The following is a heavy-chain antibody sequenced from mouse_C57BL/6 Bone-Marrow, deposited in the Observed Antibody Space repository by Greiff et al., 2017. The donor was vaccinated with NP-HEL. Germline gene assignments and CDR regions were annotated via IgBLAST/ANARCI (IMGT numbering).Heavy chain of an antibody. Sequence: QVQLQQSGAELVRPGASVKLSCKASGYTFTDYYINWVKQRPGQGLEWIARIYPGSGNTYYNEKFKGKATLTAEKSSSTAYMQLSSLTSEDSAVYFCARVGFDYWGQGTTLTVSS. V-gene: IGHV1-76*01. CDR2: IYPGSGNT. CDR3: ARVGFDY. J-gene: IGHJ2*01. CDR1: GYTFTDYY.